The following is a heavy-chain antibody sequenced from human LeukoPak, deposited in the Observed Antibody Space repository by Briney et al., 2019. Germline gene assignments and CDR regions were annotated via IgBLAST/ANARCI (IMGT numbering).Heavy chain of an antibody. Sequence: GGSLRLSCAASGFTFSDYYMSWIRQAPGKGLEWVSYISSSSSYTNYADSVKGRFTISRDNAKNSLYLQMNSLRAEDTAVYYCARVKYSASGLDYWGQGTLVTVSS. V-gene: IGHV3-11*06. CDR1: GFTFSDYY. CDR3: ARVKYSASGLDY. J-gene: IGHJ4*02. CDR2: ISSSSSYT. D-gene: IGHD3-10*01.